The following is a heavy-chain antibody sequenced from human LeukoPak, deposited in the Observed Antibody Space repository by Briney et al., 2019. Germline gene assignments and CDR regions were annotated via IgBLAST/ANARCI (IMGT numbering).Heavy chain of an antibody. J-gene: IGHJ3*02. Sequence: GGSLRLSCAASGFTFSSYSMNWVRQAPGKGLEWVSSISSSSSYIHYADSVKGRFTISRDNAKNSLYLQMNSLRAEDTAVYYCAREAMATIGSDAFDIWGQGTMVTVSS. CDR2: ISSSSSYI. CDR1: GFTFSSYS. V-gene: IGHV3-21*01. CDR3: AREAMATIGSDAFDI. D-gene: IGHD5-24*01.